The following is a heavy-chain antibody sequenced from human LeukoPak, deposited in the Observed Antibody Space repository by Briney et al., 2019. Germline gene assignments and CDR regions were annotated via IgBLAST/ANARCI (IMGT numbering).Heavy chain of an antibody. V-gene: IGHV5-51*01. CDR2: IYPGDSDT. J-gene: IGHJ3*02. CDR1: ENSFTTSW. Sequence: GESLKISCKASENSFTTSWIGWVRQMPGRGLEWMGIIYPGDSDTRYSPSFQGQVTISADKSISTAYLQWSSLKASDTAMYYCARPSPHAFDIWGQGTMVTVSS. CDR3: ARPSPHAFDI.